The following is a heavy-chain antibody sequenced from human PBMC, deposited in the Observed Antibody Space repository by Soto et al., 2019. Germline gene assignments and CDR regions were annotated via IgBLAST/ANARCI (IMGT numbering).Heavy chain of an antibody. V-gene: IGHV3-21*01. CDR3: ARVGIVVVTATGAFDI. CDR2: ISSVGGAT. J-gene: IGHJ3*02. CDR1: GFTFSNFA. Sequence: GGSLRLSCAASGFTFSNFAMSWVRQAPGEGLEWVSGISSVGGATNYADSVKGRFTISRDNAKNSLYLQMNSLRAEDTAVYYCARVGIVVVTATGAFDIWGQGTMVTVSS. D-gene: IGHD2-21*02.